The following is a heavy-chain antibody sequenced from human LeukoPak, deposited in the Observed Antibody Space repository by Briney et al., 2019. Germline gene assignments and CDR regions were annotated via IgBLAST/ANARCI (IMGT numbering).Heavy chain of an antibody. Sequence: SETLSLTCTVSGGSISSYYWSWIRQPPGKGLEWIGYIYYSGSTNYNPSLKSRVTISVDTSKNQFSLKLSSVTAADTAVYYCARSGYDYHLFDDWGQGTLVTVSS. CDR3: ARSGYDYHLFDD. CDR2: IYYSGST. V-gene: IGHV4-59*01. D-gene: IGHD5-12*01. J-gene: IGHJ4*02. CDR1: GGSISSYY.